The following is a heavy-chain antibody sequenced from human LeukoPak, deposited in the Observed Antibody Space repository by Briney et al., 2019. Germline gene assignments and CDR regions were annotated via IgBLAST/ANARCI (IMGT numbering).Heavy chain of an antibody. D-gene: IGHD5-24*01. V-gene: IGHV3-23*01. CDR1: EFTFSSYA. CDR3: AKRDGYNSNPLKD. J-gene: IGHJ4*02. Sequence: GGSLRLSCAAPEFTFSSYAMSWVRQAPGKVLDWVSAISGSGSSTYYADSVKGRFTISRDNSKNTLYLQMNSLRAEDTALYYCAKRDGYNSNPLKDWGQGTLVTVSS. CDR2: ISGSGSST.